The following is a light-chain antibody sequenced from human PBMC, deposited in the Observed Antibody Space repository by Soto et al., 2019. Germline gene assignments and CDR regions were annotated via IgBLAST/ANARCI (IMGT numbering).Light chain of an antibody. Sequence: DIQMTQSPSSLSASVGDRVTITCRASQSISSYLNWYQQKPGKAPKLLIYAASSLQSGVPSRFRSSGSGTDVTLTICSLQPEDFATYYCQQSYSTRWTFGQGTKVEIK. V-gene: IGKV1-39*01. CDR2: AAS. CDR3: QQSYSTRWT. CDR1: QSISSY. J-gene: IGKJ1*01.